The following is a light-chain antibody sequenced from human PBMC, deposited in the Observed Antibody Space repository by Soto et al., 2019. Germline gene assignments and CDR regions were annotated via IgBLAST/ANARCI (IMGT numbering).Light chain of an antibody. CDR3: CYYARSSTLV. V-gene: IGLV2-23*01. J-gene: IGLJ2*01. CDR2: EGS. CDR1: SSDVGSYNL. Sequence: QSALTQPASVSGSPGQSITISCTGTSSDVGSYNLVAWYQQHPGKAPKLMIYEGSKRPSGVSNRFSGSKSGNTASLTISGLEAEDADDYYCCYYARSSTLVFGGGTKLTVL.